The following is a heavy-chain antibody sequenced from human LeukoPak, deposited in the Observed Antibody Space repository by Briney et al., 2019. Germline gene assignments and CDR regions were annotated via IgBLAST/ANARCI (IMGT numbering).Heavy chain of an antibody. Sequence: GASVKVSCKASGGTFRSYAISWVRQAPGQGLEWMGRIIPIFGTANYAQKFQGRVTITTDESTSTAYMELSSLRSEDTAVYYCARDLLPAALYFDYWGQGTLVTVSS. CDR2: IIPIFGTA. D-gene: IGHD2-2*01. CDR1: GGTFRSYA. J-gene: IGHJ4*02. CDR3: ARDLLPAALYFDY. V-gene: IGHV1-69*05.